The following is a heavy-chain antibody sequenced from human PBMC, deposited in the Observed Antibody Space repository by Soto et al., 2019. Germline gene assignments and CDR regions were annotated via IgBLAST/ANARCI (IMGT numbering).Heavy chain of an antibody. CDR2: ISYDGSNK. CDR3: AKLSSSTATTRDAFDI. D-gene: IGHD2-15*01. J-gene: IGHJ3*02. V-gene: IGHV3-30*18. Sequence: GGAVRLSCAASGFTFSSYGMHWVRPAPSKGLEWVAVISYDGSNKYYADSVKGRFTISRDNSKNTLYLQMNSLRAEDTAVYYCAKLSSSTATTRDAFDIWGQGTMVTVSS. CDR1: GFTFSSYG.